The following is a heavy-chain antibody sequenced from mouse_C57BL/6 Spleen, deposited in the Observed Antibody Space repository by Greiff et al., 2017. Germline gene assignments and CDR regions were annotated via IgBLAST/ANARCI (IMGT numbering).Heavy chain of an antibody. Sequence: QVQLQQSGAELMKPGASVKLSCKATGYTFTGYCIEWVKQRPGHGLEWIGEIFPGSGSPYYNDKFKGKATFTADTSSNTAYMQLSSLTTEDSAIYYCARAGFYCGSSSAWFAYWGQGTLVTVSA. CDR2: IFPGSGSP. V-gene: IGHV1-9*01. D-gene: IGHD1-1*01. CDR1: GYTFTGYC. CDR3: ARAGFYCGSSSAWFAY. J-gene: IGHJ3*01.